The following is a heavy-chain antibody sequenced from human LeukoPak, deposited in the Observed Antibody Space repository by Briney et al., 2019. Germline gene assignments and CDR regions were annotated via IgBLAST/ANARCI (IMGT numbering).Heavy chain of an antibody. J-gene: IGHJ4*02. CDR1: GFTFSIYS. CDR3: ARGASSGSLMEDYFDY. Sequence: GGSLRLSCAASGFTFSIYSMKWVRQAPGKGLEWVSYISSRSSAIYYADSVKGRFTISRDNAKNSLYLQMSSLRAEDTAVYYCARGASSGSLMEDYFDYWGQGTLVTVSS. D-gene: IGHD1-26*01. V-gene: IGHV3-48*01. CDR2: ISSRSSAI.